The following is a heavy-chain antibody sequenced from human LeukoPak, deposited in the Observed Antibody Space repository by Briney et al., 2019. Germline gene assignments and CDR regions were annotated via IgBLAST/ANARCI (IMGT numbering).Heavy chain of an antibody. V-gene: IGHV1-18*01. CDR3: ARANCAGDCYLKH. J-gene: IGHJ4*02. CDR1: GYTFANYA. CDR2: ISVDNGDT. D-gene: IGHD2-21*02. Sequence: GASVKVSCKASGYTFANYAITWVRQAPGQGLEYMGWISVDNGDTNDAQMLQGRVTMTTDTSTNTAYMELRGLRSDDTAVYHCARANCAGDCYLKHWGQGTLVTVSS.